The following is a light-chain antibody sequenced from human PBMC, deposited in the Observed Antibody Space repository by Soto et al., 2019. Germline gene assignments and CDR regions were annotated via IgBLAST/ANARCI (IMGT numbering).Light chain of an antibody. J-gene: IGKJ3*01. V-gene: IGKV3-20*01. CDR2: GGS. CDR3: QQYGSSPFT. Sequence: IVLTQSPGTLSFSPGEVLTLSCRASQTVTSSYLAWYQHKPGQAPRLLIYGGSTKATGTPDRFSGSGSGTDFTLTISRLEPEDFAVYYCQQYGSSPFTFGPGTKVDI. CDR1: QTVTSSY.